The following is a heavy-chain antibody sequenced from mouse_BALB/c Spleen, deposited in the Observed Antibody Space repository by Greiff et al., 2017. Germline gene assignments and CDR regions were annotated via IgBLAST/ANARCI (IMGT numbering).Heavy chain of an antibody. CDR2: ISSGSSTI. V-gene: IGHV5-17*02. J-gene: IGHJ2*01. Sequence: EVMLVESGGGLVQPGGSRKLSCAASGFTFSSFGMHWVRQAPEKGLEWVAYISSGSSTIYYADTVKGRFTISRDNPKNTLFLQMTSLRSEDTAMYYCARGIKDFDYWGQGTTLTVSS. CDR3: ARGIKDFDY. CDR1: GFTFSSFG. D-gene: IGHD1-3*01.